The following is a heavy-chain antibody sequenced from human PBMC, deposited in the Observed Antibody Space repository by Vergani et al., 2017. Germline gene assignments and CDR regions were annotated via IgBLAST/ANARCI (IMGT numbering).Heavy chain of an antibody. V-gene: IGHV1-69*01. CDR2: IIPIFGTA. J-gene: IGHJ3*02. CDR1: GGTFSSYA. D-gene: IGHD3-22*01. CDR3: ARNYDDSSGYYYPPAAFDI. Sequence: QVQLVQSGAEVKKPGSSVKVSCKASGGTFSSYAISWVRQAPGQGLEWMGGIIPIFGTANYAQKFQGRVTITADESTSTAYMELSSLRSEDTAVYYCARNYDDSSGYYYPPAAFDIWGQGTMVTVSS.